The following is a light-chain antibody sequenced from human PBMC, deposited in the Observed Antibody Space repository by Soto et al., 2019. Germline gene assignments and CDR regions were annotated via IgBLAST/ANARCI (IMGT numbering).Light chain of an antibody. V-gene: IGKV3-20*01. Sequence: EIVLTQSPGTLSLSPGERATLSCRASQSVSSSYLAWYQQKPGQAHRLLIYGASSRATGIPDRFSGSGSGTDFTLTISRLETEDFAVYYCQQYGSSPLFTFGPGTKVDIK. CDR2: GAS. CDR1: QSVSSSY. J-gene: IGKJ3*01. CDR3: QQYGSSPLFT.